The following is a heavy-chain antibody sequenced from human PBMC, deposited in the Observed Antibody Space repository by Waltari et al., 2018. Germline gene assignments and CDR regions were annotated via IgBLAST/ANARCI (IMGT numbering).Heavy chain of an antibody. V-gene: IGHV1-2*02. J-gene: IGHJ4*02. D-gene: IGHD3-3*01. CDR1: GYLFTDYC. Sequence: QVQLVQSGAEVTRPGASWEVSCKASGYLFTDYCMHWVRQAPGQGLEWMGWINPNSGGTNYAQKFQGRVIMTRDTSIGTVYMELSSLQSDDTAIYYCASWSAPFDYWGQGTLVTVSS. CDR3: ASWSAPFDY. CDR2: INPNSGGT.